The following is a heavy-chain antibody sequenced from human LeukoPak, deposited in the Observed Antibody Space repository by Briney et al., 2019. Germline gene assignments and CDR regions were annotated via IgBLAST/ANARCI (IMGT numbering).Heavy chain of an antibody. CDR3: AKDPEGLVSGIFDY. J-gene: IGHJ4*02. D-gene: IGHD1-26*01. CDR2: ISSGSTTI. V-gene: IGHV3-48*01. CDR1: GFTFSTYT. Sequence: GGSLRLSCAASGFTFSTYTMNWVRQAPGKGLEWVSYISSGSTTIYYADSVKGRFTISRDNSKNTLYLQMNSLRAEDTAVYYCAKDPEGLVSGIFDYWGQGTLVTVSS.